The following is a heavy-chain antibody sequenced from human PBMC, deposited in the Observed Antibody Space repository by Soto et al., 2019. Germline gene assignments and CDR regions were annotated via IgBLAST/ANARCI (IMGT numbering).Heavy chain of an antibody. J-gene: IGHJ6*02. Sequence: SETLSLTCAVYGGSFSGYYWSWIRQPPGKGLEWIGEINHSGSTNYNPSLKSRVTISVDTSKNQFSLKLSSVTAADTAVYYCARGQRYCGGDCYWRYYYGMDVWAKGPRSPSP. CDR3: ARGQRYCGGDCYWRYYYGMDV. CDR2: INHSGST. V-gene: IGHV4-34*01. CDR1: GGSFSGYY. D-gene: IGHD2-21*02.